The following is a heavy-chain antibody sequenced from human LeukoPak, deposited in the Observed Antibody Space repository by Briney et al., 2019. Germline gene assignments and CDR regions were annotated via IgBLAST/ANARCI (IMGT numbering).Heavy chain of an antibody. CDR2: ISSSGSTI. J-gene: IGHJ4*02. D-gene: IGHD3-22*01. Sequence: GGSLRLSCAASGFTFSSYEMNWVRQAPGKGLEWVSYISSSGSTIYYADSVKGRFTISRDNSKNTLYLQMNSLRAEDTAVYYCAKPYYYDSSGYSSWGQGTLVTVSS. CDR3: AKPYYYDSSGYSS. V-gene: IGHV3-48*03. CDR1: GFTFSSYE.